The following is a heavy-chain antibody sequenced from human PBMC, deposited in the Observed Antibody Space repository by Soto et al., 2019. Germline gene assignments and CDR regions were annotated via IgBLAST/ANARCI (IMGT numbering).Heavy chain of an antibody. V-gene: IGHV3-30*18. Sequence: VQLVESGGGVVQPGRSLRLLCEASGFTFSRYGMHWVRQAPGMGLEWVAVISWDGRAQYYGDSVKGRFTISRDNSQSTLYLQMNSRITEDTGIYYCAKETIQVGGPNYFDYWGQGVPVTVSS. D-gene: IGHD1-1*01. J-gene: IGHJ4*02. CDR1: GFTFSRYG. CDR2: ISWDGRAQ. CDR3: AKETIQVGGPNYFDY.